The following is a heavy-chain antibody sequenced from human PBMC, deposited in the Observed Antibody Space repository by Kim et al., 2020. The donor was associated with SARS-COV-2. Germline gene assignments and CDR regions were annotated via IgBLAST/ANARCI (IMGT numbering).Heavy chain of an antibody. V-gene: IGHV1-3*01. Sequence: ASVKVSCKASGYTFTAYAINWVRQAPGQRLEWMGWMNVGNDMREYSQNFQGRVTMTRDISASTAYLELSSLRSEDTAVYYCVRQGIPSINWFSPWGQGTL. D-gene: IGHD1-20*01. CDR1: GYTFTAYA. CDR2: MNVGNDMR. J-gene: IGHJ5*02. CDR3: VRQGIPSINWFSP.